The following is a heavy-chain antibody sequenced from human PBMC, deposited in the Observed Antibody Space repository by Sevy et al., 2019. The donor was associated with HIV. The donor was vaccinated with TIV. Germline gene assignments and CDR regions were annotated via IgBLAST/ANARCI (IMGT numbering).Heavy chain of an antibody. CDR2: IYPGDSET. CDR1: GYRFSNYW. D-gene: IGHD3-9*01. CDR3: ASSASAILGAIDY. V-gene: IGHV5-51*01. Sequence: GESLKISCKGSGYRFSNYWIGWVRQMPGKGLEWMGIIYPGDSETRYRPSFQGQVTISADKSISTAYLQWSSLKASDTAMYYCASSASAILGAIDYWGQGTLVNVSS. J-gene: IGHJ4*02.